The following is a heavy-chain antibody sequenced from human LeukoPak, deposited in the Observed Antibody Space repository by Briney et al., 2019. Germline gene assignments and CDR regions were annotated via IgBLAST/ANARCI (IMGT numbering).Heavy chain of an antibody. CDR1: GYTFTSYG. V-gene: IGHV1-18*01. Sequence: ASVKVSCKASGYTFTSYGISWVRQAPGQGLEWMGWISAYNGNTNYAQKLQGRVTMTTDTSTSTAYMELRSLRSDDTAVYYCARDGHTVAGATISPWVPRFDYWGQGTLVTVSS. D-gene: IGHD1-26*01. CDR2: ISAYNGNT. CDR3: ARDGHTVAGATISPWVPRFDY. J-gene: IGHJ4*02.